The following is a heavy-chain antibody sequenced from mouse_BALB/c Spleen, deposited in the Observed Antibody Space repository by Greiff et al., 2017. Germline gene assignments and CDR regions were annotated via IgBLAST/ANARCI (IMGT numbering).Heavy chain of an antibody. V-gene: IGHV3-6*02. CDR2: ISYDGSN. J-gene: IGHJ4*01. CDR1: GYSITSGYY. Sequence: EVQLVESGPGLVKPSQSLSLTCSVTGYSITSGYYWNWIRQFPGNKLEWMGYISYDGSNNYNPSLKNRISITRDTSKNQFFLKLNSVTTEDTATYYCARDDYHYAMDYWGQGTSVTVSS. CDR3: ARDDYHYAMDY. D-gene: IGHD2-4*01.